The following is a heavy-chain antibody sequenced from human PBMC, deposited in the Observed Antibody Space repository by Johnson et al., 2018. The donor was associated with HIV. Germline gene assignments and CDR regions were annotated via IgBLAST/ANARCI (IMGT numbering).Heavy chain of an antibody. D-gene: IGHD5/OR15-5a*01. CDR3: ARDLRPPTRTFDL. V-gene: IGHV3-11*04. Sequence: VQLVESGGGVVRPGGSLRVSCAAYEFTFSDYYMNWIRQAPGKGLEWVSFISSSGSTIQYADSVKGRFTISRDNAKNSLYLQMNSLRDEDTAVYYCARDLRPPTRTFDLWGQGTMVTVSS. CDR2: ISSSGSTI. J-gene: IGHJ3*01. CDR1: EFTFSDYY.